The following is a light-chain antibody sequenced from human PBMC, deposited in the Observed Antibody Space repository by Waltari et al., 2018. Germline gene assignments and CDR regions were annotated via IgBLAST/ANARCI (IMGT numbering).Light chain of an antibody. J-gene: IGLJ3*02. CDR3: SSFTTSYTRL. Sequence: QSVLTQPPSASGTPGQRVTISCSGSHSNIGRNYVYWYQQLPGTAPKLLIYKDSQRPSGVPDRFSGSKSGNTASLTISGLQAEDEADYYCSSFTTSYTRLFGGGTKLTVL. CDR2: KDS. V-gene: IGLV1-47*01. CDR1: HSNIGRNY.